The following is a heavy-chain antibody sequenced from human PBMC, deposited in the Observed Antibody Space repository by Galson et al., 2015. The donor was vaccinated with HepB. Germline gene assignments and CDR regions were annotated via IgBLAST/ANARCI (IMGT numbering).Heavy chain of an antibody. Sequence: SLRFSCAGSGFSFSSYWMSWVRQASEKGLEWVANIKQDGSEKYYVDSVKGRFTISRDNARNSVYLQMSSLRAEDTVIYYCARVPYSSTSPRFDPWGQGTLVTVSS. CDR2: IKQDGSEK. V-gene: IGHV3-7*03. CDR3: ARVPYSSTSPRFDP. J-gene: IGHJ5*02. D-gene: IGHD2-2*01. CDR1: GFSFSSYW.